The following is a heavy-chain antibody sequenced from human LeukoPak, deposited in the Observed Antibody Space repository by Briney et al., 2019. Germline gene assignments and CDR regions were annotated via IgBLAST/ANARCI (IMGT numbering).Heavy chain of an antibody. V-gene: IGHV4-59*01. CDR1: GGSISSYY. Sequence: SETLSLTCTVSGGSISSYYWSWIRQPPGGGLEWIGYIYYRGSTNYNPSLKRRVTISLDTSKSQFSLKLRSVTAADTAVYYCARSGLDSRYYFGMDVWGQGTTVTVSS. CDR2: IYYRGST. CDR3: ARSGLDSRYYFGMDV. D-gene: IGHD5-12*01. J-gene: IGHJ6*02.